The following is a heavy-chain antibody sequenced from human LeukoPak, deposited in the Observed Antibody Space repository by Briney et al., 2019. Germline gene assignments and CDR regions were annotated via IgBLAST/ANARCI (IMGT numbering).Heavy chain of an antibody. D-gene: IGHD5-12*01. V-gene: IGHV3-23*01. Sequence: HTGGSLRLSCAASGFTFTSYWMTWVRQAPGKGLEWVSGITGSGGTTYYADSVKGRFTISRDSSRNTLYLQMNSLRVEDTAVYYCAKEVVAAIPPYWGQGTLVTVSS. CDR2: ITGSGGTT. CDR1: GFTFTSYW. J-gene: IGHJ4*02. CDR3: AKEVVAAIPPY.